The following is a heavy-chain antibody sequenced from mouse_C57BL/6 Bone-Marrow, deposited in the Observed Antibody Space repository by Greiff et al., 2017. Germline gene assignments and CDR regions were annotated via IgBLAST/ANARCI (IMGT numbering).Heavy chain of an antibody. Sequence: QVQLQQSGAELMKPGASVKLSCKATGYTFTGYWIEWVKQRPGHGLEWIGEILPGSGSTNYNEKFKGKATFTADTSSNTAYMQLSSLTTEDSAIYYCARREVGNWEFAYWGQGTLVTVSA. CDR1: GYTFTGYW. CDR2: ILPGSGST. V-gene: IGHV1-9*01. J-gene: IGHJ3*01. D-gene: IGHD4-1*01. CDR3: ARREVGNWEFAY.